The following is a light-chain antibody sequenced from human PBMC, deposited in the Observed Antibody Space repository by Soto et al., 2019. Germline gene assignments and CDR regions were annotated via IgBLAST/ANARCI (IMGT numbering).Light chain of an antibody. CDR2: AAS. V-gene: IGKV1-39*01. J-gene: IGKJ2*01. CDR3: QQSYSTLMYT. Sequence: DIQMTQSPSSLSASVGDRVTITCRASQTISNDLNWYQQKPVKAPKLLIYAASSLQFGVPSRFSGSGSGTDFTLTISSLQPEDYATYYCQQSYSTLMYTFGQGTKVEIK. CDR1: QTISND.